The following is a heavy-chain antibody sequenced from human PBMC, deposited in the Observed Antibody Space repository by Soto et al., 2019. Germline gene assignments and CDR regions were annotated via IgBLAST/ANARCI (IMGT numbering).Heavy chain of an antibody. Sequence: QVQLQESGPGLVKPSETLSLTCTVSGGSISRYSWRWIRQPPGKGLAWIGYIYYRGSTTYNPSLKSRVTISVDTAKNQCSLKLSSVTAADTAVYYCARHYDILTGYYLYFDYWGQGTLVTVSS. CDR2: IYYRGST. CDR1: GGSISRYS. CDR3: ARHYDILTGYYLYFDY. D-gene: IGHD3-9*01. V-gene: IGHV4-59*01. J-gene: IGHJ4*02.